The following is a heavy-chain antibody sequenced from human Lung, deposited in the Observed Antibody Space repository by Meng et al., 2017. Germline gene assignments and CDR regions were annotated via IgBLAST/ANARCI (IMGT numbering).Heavy chain of an antibody. Sequence: QVHLVKSGLEVKKPGASVKVSCKASGYTFTTYGISWLRQAPGQGLEWMGWIDPGNGNRDFAEKFQDRLTMSNDTSSSTVYMELTRLTSDDTAVYYCARDRQWLFDYWGQGALVTLSS. CDR1: GYTFTTYG. D-gene: IGHD6-19*01. J-gene: IGHJ4*02. V-gene: IGHV1-18*01. CDR3: ARDRQWLFDY. CDR2: IDPGNGNR.